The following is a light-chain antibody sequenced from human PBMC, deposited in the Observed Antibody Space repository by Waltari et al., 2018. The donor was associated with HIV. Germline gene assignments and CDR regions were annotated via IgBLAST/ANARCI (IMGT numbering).Light chain of an antibody. CDR3: SSYAPTNKFYVL. V-gene: IGLV2-8*01. CDR1: SSDIGGYNY. CDR2: EVT. Sequence: QSALTQPPSASGSPGQSVTMSCTGTSSDIGGYNYVSWYQQPPGTAPKLIMTEVTKRPSGVPDRFSGSKSGNTASLTVSGLQAEDEAHYYCSSYAPTNKFYVLFGGGTTLTVL. J-gene: IGLJ2*01.